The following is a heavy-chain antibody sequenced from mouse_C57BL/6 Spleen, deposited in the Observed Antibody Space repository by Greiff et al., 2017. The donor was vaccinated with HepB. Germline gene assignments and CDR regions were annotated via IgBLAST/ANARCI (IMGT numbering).Heavy chain of an antibody. CDR2: INPGSGGT. CDR3: ARYYDYDGAMDY. Sequence: VQLQQSGAELVRPGTSVKVSCKASGYAFTNYLIEWVKQRPGQGLEWIGVINPGSGGTNYNEKFKGKATLTADKSSSTAYMQLSSLTSEDSAVYFCARYYDYDGAMDYWGQGTSVTVSS. CDR1: GYAFTNYL. V-gene: IGHV1-54*01. D-gene: IGHD2-4*01. J-gene: IGHJ4*01.